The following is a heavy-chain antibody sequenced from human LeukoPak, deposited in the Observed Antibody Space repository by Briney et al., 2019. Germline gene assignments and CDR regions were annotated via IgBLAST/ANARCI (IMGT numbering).Heavy chain of an antibody. V-gene: IGHV4-61*02. CDR1: GGSISSGSYY. Sequence: SETLSLTCTVSGGSISSGSYYWSWIRQPAGKGLEWIGRIYTSGNTNYNPSLESRVTISVDTSKNQVSLKLSSVTAADTAVYYCASTVYYYDNSGYLDYWGQGTLVTVSS. D-gene: IGHD3-22*01. CDR3: ASTVYYYDNSGYLDY. CDR2: IYTSGNT. J-gene: IGHJ4*02.